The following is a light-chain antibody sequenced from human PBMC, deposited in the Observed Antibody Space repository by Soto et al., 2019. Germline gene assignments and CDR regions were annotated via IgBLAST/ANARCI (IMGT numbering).Light chain of an antibody. CDR2: EVS. J-gene: IGLJ1*01. V-gene: IGLV2-14*01. CDR1: SSDVGSYNY. CDR3: SSYTSSNTLV. Sequence: QSALTQPASVSGSPGQSITISCTGTSSDVGSYNYVSWYQLHPGKAPKLMIYEVSNRPSGVSHRFSGSKSGNTASLTISGLQAEDESDYYCSSYTSSNTLVFGTGTKLTVL.